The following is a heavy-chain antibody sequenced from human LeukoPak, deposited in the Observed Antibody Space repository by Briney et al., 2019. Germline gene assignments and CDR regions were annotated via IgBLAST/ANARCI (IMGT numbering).Heavy chain of an antibody. CDR1: GGSVSNYY. Sequence: KASETLSLTCSVSGGSVSNYYWSWIRQPPGKGLEWIGYVYYTGSTNYNPSLKSRVTMFEDKSKNQFSLRLYSVTVADTAEYYCARHFAYSSSSYFDYWGQGSLVTVSS. D-gene: IGHD6-6*01. CDR2: VYYTGST. V-gene: IGHV4-59*08. CDR3: ARHFAYSSSSYFDY. J-gene: IGHJ4*02.